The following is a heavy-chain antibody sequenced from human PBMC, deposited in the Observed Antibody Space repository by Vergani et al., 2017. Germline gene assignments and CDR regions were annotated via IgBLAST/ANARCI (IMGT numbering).Heavy chain of an antibody. D-gene: IGHD6-19*01. CDR2: ISSSGSTI. CDR1: GFTFSSYE. CDR3: ATPIRSSGWHDAFDI. V-gene: IGHV3-48*03. Sequence: EVQLVESGGGLVQPGGSLRLSCAASGFTFSSYEMNWVRQAPGKGLEWVSYISSSGSTIYYADSVKGRFTISRDNSKNTLYLQMNSLRAEDTAVYYCATPIRSSGWHDAFDIWGQGTMVTVSS. J-gene: IGHJ3*02.